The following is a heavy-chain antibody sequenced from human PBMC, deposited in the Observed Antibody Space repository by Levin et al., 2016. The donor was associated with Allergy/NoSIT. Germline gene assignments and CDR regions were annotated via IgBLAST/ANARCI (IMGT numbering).Heavy chain of an antibody. CDR3: ARLVSAAPPQEYYYYYMDV. CDR2: IYYSGST. V-gene: IGHV4-59*01. Sequence: WIRQPPGKGLEWIGYIYYSGSTNYNPSLKSRVTISVDTSKNQFSLKLSSVTAADTAVYYCARLVSAAPPQEYYYYYMDVWGKGTTVTVSS. D-gene: IGHD1-14*01. J-gene: IGHJ6*03.